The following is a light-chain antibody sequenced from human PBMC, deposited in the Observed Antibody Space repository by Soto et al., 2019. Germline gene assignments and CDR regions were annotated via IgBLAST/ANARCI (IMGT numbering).Light chain of an antibody. J-gene: IGKJ1*01. CDR1: QSVSSY. Sequence: EIVLTQSPATLSLSPGERATLSCRASQSVSSYLAWYQQKPGQAPRLLIYDASNRATGIPARFSGSGSGTDFNITISSLEPEDFAVYYGQQRSNWPWTFGQGTKVEIK. CDR2: DAS. CDR3: QQRSNWPWT. V-gene: IGKV3-11*01.